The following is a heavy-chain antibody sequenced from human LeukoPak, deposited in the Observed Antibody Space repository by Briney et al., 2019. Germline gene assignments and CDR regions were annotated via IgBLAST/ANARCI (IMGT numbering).Heavy chain of an antibody. CDR1: GFTFSSYA. V-gene: IGHV3-30-3*01. CDR3: ARSLEAAGPFDY. D-gene: IGHD6-13*01. Sequence: PGRSLRLSCAASGFTFSSYAMHWVRQAPGKGLEWVAVISYDGSNKYYADSVKGRFTISRDNSKNTLYLQMNSLRAEDTAVYYCARSLEAAGPFDYWGQGTLVTVSS. CDR2: ISYDGSNK. J-gene: IGHJ4*02.